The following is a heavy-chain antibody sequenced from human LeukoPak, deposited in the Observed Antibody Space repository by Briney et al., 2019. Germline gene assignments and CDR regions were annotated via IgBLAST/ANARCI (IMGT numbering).Heavy chain of an antibody. V-gene: IGHV3-23*01. CDR3: AKQKEYCSGGSCYYSDY. Sequence: GGSLTLSCAASGFTFSSYAMSWVRQAPGKGLEWVSTLSGSGASTSYADSVKGRFTISRDNSKNTLYLQMNSLRAEDTARYYCAKQKEYCSGGSCYYSDYWGQGTLVTVYS. J-gene: IGHJ4*02. CDR2: LSGSGAST. D-gene: IGHD2-15*01. CDR1: GFTFSSYA.